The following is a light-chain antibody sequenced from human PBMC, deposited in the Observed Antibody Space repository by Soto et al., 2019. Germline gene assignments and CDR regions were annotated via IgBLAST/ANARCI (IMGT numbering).Light chain of an antibody. CDR2: DAS. Sequence: EIVLTRSPATLSVSPGDRATLSCRASESVSTNLAWYQQRPGQAPSLLIYDASTRATGVPARFSGSGSGTEFTLSISSLQSEDFGVYSCQQYNRWPWTFGQGTKVEIK. CDR3: QQYNRWPWT. J-gene: IGKJ1*01. V-gene: IGKV3-15*01. CDR1: ESVSTN.